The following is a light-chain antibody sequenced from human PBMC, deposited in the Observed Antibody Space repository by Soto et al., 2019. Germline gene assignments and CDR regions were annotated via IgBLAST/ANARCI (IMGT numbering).Light chain of an antibody. J-gene: IGKJ1*01. CDR2: SAS. CDR1: QSISTY. V-gene: IGKV1-39*01. CDR3: QQSYSNPRT. Sequence: DIQMTQSPSSLSESVGDRVTITCRASQSISTYLNWYQQKPGKAPKLLIFSASSLQTGVPSRFSGSGSGTEFTLTISSLQPADFATYYCQQSYSNPRTFGQGTKVDTK.